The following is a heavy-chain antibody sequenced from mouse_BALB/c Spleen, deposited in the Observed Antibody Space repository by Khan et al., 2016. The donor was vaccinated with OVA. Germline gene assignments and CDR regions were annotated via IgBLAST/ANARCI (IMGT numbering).Heavy chain of an antibody. CDR2: ISYSGST. D-gene: IGHD1-2*01. V-gene: IGHV3-2*02. CDR3: ARTARIKY. CDR1: GYSNTSGYG. Sequence: EVKLLESGPGLVKPSQSLSLTCTVTGYSNTSGYGWNWIRQFPGNKLEWMGYISYSGSTNYNPSLKSRFPITRDTSKNQFFLQLNSVTTEDTATYYCARTARIKYWGQGTTLTVSS. J-gene: IGHJ2*01.